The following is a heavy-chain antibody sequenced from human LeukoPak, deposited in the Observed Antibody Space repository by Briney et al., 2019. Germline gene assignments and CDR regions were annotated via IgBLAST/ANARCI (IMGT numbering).Heavy chain of an antibody. J-gene: IGHJ4*02. V-gene: IGHV4-38-2*02. CDR3: ASDSGFDY. CDR1: GYSISSGYY. CDR2: IYHSGST. D-gene: IGHD3-22*01. Sequence: SETLSLTCTVSGYSISSGYYWGWIRQPPGKGLEWIGSIYHSGSTYYNPSLKSRVTISVDTSKNQFSLKLSSVTAADTAVYYCASDSGFDYWGQGTLVTVSS.